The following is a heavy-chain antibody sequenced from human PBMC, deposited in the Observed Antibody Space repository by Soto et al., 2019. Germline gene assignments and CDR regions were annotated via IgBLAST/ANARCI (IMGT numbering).Heavy chain of an antibody. V-gene: IGHV3-66*01. CDR3: AGGPSRGY. CDR1: GFTVSNNY. CDR2: IYSSGGT. J-gene: IGHJ4*02. D-gene: IGHD3-10*01. Sequence: VQLVESGGDLVQPGGSLRLSCAASGFTVSNNYMSWVRQAPGKGLEWVSLIYSSGGTYYADSVKGRFTISRDNSRNTLYLQMTGLRVEDTAVYYCAGGPSRGYWGQGTLVTVSP.